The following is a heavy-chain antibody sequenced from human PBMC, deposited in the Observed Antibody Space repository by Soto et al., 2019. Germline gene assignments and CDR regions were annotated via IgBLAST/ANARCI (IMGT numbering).Heavy chain of an antibody. Sequence: QVQLVQSGAEVKKPGASVKVSCKASGYTFTSYGISWVRQAPGQGLEWMGWISAYNGNTNYAQKLQGRVTMNTDTSTSTAYMELRSLRSEDTAVYYCARDGAVLMVYAPNWFDPWGQGTLVTVSS. J-gene: IGHJ5*02. CDR2: ISAYNGNT. CDR1: GYTFTSYG. CDR3: ARDGAVLMVYAPNWFDP. D-gene: IGHD2-8*01. V-gene: IGHV1-18*04.